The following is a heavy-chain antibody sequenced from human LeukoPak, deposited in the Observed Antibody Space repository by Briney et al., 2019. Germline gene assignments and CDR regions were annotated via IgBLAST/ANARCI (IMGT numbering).Heavy chain of an antibody. J-gene: IGHJ4*02. CDR2: ISGGGGNT. D-gene: IGHD5-18*01. CDR3: AKGGSGYSYGDIDY. V-gene: IGHV3-23*01. CDR1: GFTFSSYA. Sequence: PGGSLRLSRAASGFTFSSYAMSWVRQAPGKGLEWVSAISGGGGNTYYADSVKGRFTISRDNSKNTLYLQMNSLRAEDTAVYYCAKGGSGYSYGDIDYWGQGTLVTVSS.